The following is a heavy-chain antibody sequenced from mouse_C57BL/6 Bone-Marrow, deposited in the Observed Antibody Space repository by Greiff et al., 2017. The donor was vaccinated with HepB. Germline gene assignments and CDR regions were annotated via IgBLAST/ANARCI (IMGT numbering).Heavy chain of an antibody. V-gene: IGHV1-59*01. CDR2: IDPSDSYT. Sequence: VQLQQPGAELVRPGTSVKLSCKASGYTFTSYWMHWVKQRPGQGLEWIGVIDPSDSYTNYNQKFKGKATLTVDTSSSTAYMQLSSLTSEDSAVYYCAREGIYYDYDESFAYWGQGTLVTVSA. J-gene: IGHJ3*01. CDR3: AREGIYYDYDESFAY. D-gene: IGHD2-4*01. CDR1: GYTFTSYW.